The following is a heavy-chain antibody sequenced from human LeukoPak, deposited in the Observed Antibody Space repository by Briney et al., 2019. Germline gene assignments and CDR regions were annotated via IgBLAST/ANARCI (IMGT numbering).Heavy chain of an antibody. V-gene: IGHV3-23*01. Sequence: GGSLRLSCTVSGFSLSSYALSWVRRAPGKGLEWVSATSSSDAGKYYADSVRGRFTISRDNSRNTMYLQMNSLRVEDATVYYCAKAPVTSCRGAFCYPFDSWGQGTLVTVSS. CDR3: AKAPVTSCRGAFCYPFDS. D-gene: IGHD2-15*01. CDR2: TSSSDAGK. J-gene: IGHJ4*02. CDR1: GFSLSSYA.